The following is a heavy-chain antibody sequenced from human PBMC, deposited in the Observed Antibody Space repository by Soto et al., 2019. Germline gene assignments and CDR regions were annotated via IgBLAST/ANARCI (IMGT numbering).Heavy chain of an antibody. V-gene: IGHV3-33*01. J-gene: IGHJ6*02. CDR3: ARDRPQYSFNAMDV. CDR2: IWSDGNNK. Sequence: QVQLVESGGGVVQPGRSLRLSCEASGFTFSSYGMHWVRQAPGKGLEWVAVIWSDGNNKYYGDSVKGRFTISRDNSKNTLFLQLNSLIVADTAVYYCARDRPQYSFNAMDVWGQGTTVTVSS. CDR1: GFTFSSYG. D-gene: IGHD4-4*01.